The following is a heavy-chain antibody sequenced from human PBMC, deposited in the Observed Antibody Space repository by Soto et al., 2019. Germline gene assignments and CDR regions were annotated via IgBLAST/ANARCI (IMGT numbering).Heavy chain of an antibody. D-gene: IGHD6-13*01. CDR1: GGSISSYY. J-gene: IGHJ6*02. CDR3: AREAIAAADWYYYYYGMDV. CDR2: IYYSGST. Sequence: SETLSLTCTVSGGSISSYYWSWIRQPPGKGLEWIGYIYYSGSTNYNPSLKSRVTISVDTSKNQFSLKLSSVTAADTAVYYCAREAIAAADWYYYYYGMDVWDQGTTVTVSS. V-gene: IGHV4-59*01.